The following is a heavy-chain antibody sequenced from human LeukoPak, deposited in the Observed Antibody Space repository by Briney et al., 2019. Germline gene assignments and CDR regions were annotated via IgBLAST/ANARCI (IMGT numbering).Heavy chain of an antibody. V-gene: IGHV3-7*01. Sequence: PGGSLRLSCAASGFTFSSYWMCWVRQVPGKGLDWLANIGQDGTETHYVDSVKGRFTISRDNAKNSLHLQMNSLIAEDTAVYSCARVGVNGGLRHYMDVWGKGTTVTVSS. J-gene: IGHJ6*03. D-gene: IGHD7-27*01. CDR1: GFTFSSYW. CDR2: IGQDGTET. CDR3: ARVGVNGGLRHYMDV.